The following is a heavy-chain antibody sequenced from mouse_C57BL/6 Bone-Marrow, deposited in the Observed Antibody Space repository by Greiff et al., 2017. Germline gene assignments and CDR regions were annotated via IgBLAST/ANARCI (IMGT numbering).Heavy chain of an antibody. D-gene: IGHD2-4*01. V-gene: IGHV1-9*01. CDR2: ILPGSGST. Sequence: VQLQQSGAELLKPGASVKLSCKATGYTFTGYWIEWVKQRPGHGLEWLGEILPGSGSTNYNAKFKGKATFTADTSSNTAYMQISSLTTEDSAIYYCAGWGLRCAMDYWGQGTSVTVSS. CDR1: GYTFTGYW. J-gene: IGHJ4*01. CDR3: AGWGLRCAMDY.